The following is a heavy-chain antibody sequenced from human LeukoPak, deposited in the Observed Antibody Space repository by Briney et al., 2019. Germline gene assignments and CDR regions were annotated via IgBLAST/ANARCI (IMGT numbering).Heavy chain of an antibody. CDR1: GFPFYTYG. D-gene: IGHD2-21*02. Sequence: TGGSLRLSCVVSGFPFYTYGMHGLRQTPGKGVEWLTLISHHGNNKYYADSVKGRFTISRDNSKNMVYLQMDSLRVEDTAVYYCARGWKPFMVTAIPGTFWGQGTLVAVSS. CDR2: ISHHGNNK. V-gene: IGHV3-30-3*01. CDR3: ARGWKPFMVTAIPGTF. J-gene: IGHJ4*02.